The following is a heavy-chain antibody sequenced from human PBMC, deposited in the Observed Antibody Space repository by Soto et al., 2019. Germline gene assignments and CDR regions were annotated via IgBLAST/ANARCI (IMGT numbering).Heavy chain of an antibody. CDR3: ARDLGPPAGTGDYGDPTDYYYYGMDV. Sequence: KPSETLSLTCTVSGGSISSYYWSWIRQPPGKGLEWIGYIYYSGSTNYNPSLKSRVTISVDTSKNQFSLKLSSVTAADTAVYYCARDLGPPAGTGDYGDPTDYYYYGMDVWGQGTTVTVSS. D-gene: IGHD4-17*01. V-gene: IGHV4-59*01. CDR1: GGSISSYY. J-gene: IGHJ6*02. CDR2: IYYSGST.